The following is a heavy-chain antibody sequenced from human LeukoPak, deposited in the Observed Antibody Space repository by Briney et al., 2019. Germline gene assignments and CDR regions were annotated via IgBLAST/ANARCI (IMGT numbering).Heavy chain of an antibody. V-gene: IGHV5-51*01. Sequence: GESLKISCKGSGYSFTSYWIGWVRQMPGKGLEWMGIIYPGDSDTRYSPSFQGQVTISADKSISTAYLQWSSLKASDTAMYYCARLASGTGDTTTYGTDVWGQGTTVTVSS. J-gene: IGHJ6*02. CDR2: IYPGDSDT. CDR3: ARLASGTGDTTTYGTDV. CDR1: GYSFTSYW. D-gene: IGHD2-8*02.